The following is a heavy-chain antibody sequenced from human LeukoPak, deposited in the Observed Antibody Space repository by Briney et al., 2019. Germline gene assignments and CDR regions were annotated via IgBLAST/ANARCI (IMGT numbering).Heavy chain of an antibody. CDR1: GFTFSSYA. D-gene: IGHD2-15*01. CDR3: AKDVRWQLLPYYYFDY. CDR2: ISYDGSNK. V-gene: IGHV3-30-3*01. J-gene: IGHJ4*02. Sequence: GRSLRLSCAASGFTFSSYAMHWVRQAPGKGLDWMAVISYDGSNKYYADSVKGRFTISRDNSKNTLYLQMNSLRAEDTAVYYCAKDVRWQLLPYYYFDYWGQGTLVTVSS.